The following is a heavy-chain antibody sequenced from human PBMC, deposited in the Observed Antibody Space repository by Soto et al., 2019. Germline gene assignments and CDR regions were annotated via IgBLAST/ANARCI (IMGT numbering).Heavy chain of an antibody. J-gene: IGHJ3*02. D-gene: IGHD3-16*01. CDR1: GFTFSSYA. V-gene: IGHV3-23*01. CDR3: AKTPYYDYIWGSYGGAFDI. CDR2: ISGSGGST. Sequence: EVQLLESGGGLVQPGGSLRLSCAAFGFTFSSYAMSWVRQAPGKGLEWVSAISGSGGSTYYADSVKGRFTISRDNSKNTLYLQMNSLRAEDTAVYYCAKTPYYDYIWGSYGGAFDIWGQGTMVTVSS.